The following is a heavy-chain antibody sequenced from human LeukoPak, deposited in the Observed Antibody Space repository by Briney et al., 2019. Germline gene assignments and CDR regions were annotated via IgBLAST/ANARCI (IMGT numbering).Heavy chain of an antibody. Sequence: PSETLSLTCTVSGGSISSYYWSWIRQPAGKGLEWIGRIYTSGSTNYNPSLKSRVTMSVDTSKNQFSLKLSSVTAADTAVYYCARRAPGSSGYRGLSRYFDYWGQGTLVTVSS. CDR3: ARRAPGSSGYRGLSRYFDY. CDR2: IYTSGST. V-gene: IGHV4-4*07. CDR1: GGSISSYY. J-gene: IGHJ4*02. D-gene: IGHD3-22*01.